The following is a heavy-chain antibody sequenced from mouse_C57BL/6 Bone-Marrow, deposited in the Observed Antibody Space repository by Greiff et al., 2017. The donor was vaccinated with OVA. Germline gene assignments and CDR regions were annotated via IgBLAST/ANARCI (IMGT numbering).Heavy chain of an antibody. CDR2: IYPGDGAT. V-gene: IGHV1-82*01. J-gene: IGHJ2*01. CDR3: ARGRLLRDY. D-gene: IGHD2-3*01. CDR1: GYAFSSSW. Sequence: VQRVESGPELVKPGASVKISCKASGYAFSSSWMNWVQQRPGKGLEWIGRIYPGDGATNYNGKFKGKATLTADKSSSSAYMQLSSLTSEDSAVYVCARGRLLRDYWGQGTTLTVSS.